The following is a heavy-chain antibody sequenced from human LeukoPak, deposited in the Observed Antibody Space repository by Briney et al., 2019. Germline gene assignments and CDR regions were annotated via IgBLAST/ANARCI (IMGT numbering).Heavy chain of an antibody. Sequence: SQTLSLTCAISGDSVSSNSAAWNWLRQSPSRGLEWLGRTYYRSKWYNDYAVSVKSRIAIDADTSKNQFSLQLNSVTPEDTAVYYCARVLGTTRGAFYFDDWGQGTLVTVSS. CDR1: GDSVSSNSAA. V-gene: IGHV6-1*01. D-gene: IGHD3-16*01. J-gene: IGHJ4*02. CDR3: ARVLGTTRGAFYFDD. CDR2: TYYRSKWYN.